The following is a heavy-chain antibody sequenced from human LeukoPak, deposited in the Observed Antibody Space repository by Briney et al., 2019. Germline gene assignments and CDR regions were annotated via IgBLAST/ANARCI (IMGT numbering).Heavy chain of an antibody. CDR2: IYHSGST. CDR3: ARVRRWLQPGAFDI. J-gene: IGHJ3*02. D-gene: IGHD5-24*01. V-gene: IGHV4-30-2*01. CDR1: GGSISSGGYS. Sequence: SETLSLTCAVSGGSISSGGYSWSWIRQPPGKGLEWIGYIYHSGSTYYNPSLKSRVTISVDRSKNQFSLKLSSVTAADTAVYYCARVRRWLQPGAFDIWGQGTMVTVSS.